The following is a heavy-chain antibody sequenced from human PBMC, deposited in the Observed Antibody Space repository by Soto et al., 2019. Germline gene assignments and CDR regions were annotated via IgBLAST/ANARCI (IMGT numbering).Heavy chain of an antibody. D-gene: IGHD1-7*01. CDR1: GFALSSYW. CDR2: VQSDGSTT. J-gene: IGHJ4*02. CDR3: AREKAGAGTSFDY. Sequence: EVQLVESGGGSVQPGGSLRLSCAVSGFALSSYWMHWVRQAPGKGLVWVSRVQSDGSTTNYADSVRGRFTISRDNAKNTLYLQMDSLRVEDTAMYYCAREKAGAGTSFDYWGQGTLVTVSS. V-gene: IGHV3-74*01.